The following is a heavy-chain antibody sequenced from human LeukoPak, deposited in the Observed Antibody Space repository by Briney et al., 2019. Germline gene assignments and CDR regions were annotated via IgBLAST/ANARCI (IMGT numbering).Heavy chain of an antibody. CDR2: IKQDGSVK. V-gene: IGHV3-7*01. J-gene: IGHJ4*02. D-gene: IGHD2-8*01. CDR3: ARDTNGWNDY. CDR1: GFTFSSYW. Sequence: QPGGSLILSCAASGFTFSSYWMTWVRQAPGKGLEWVANIKQDGSVKQYVGSVKGRFTISRDNAKNSLYLQMNSLRAEDTAVYYCARDTNGWNDYWGQGTLVTVSS.